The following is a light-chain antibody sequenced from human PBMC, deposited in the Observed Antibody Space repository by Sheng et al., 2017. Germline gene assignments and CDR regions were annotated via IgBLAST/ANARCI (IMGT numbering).Light chain of an antibody. CDR1: QSVRSN. Sequence: EIVMTQSPATLSVSPGERATLSCRASQSVRSNYVAWYQQKPGQAPRLLIYGASNRATGIPARFSGSGSGTDFTLTINSLEPEDFAVYYCQQRSNWPQTFGQGTKVEI. CDR3: QQRSNWPQT. CDR2: GAS. J-gene: IGKJ2*01. V-gene: IGKV3-11*01.